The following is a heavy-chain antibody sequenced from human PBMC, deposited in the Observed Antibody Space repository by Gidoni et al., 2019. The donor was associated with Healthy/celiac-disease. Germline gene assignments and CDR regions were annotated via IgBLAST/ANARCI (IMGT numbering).Heavy chain of an antibody. D-gene: IGHD3-3*01. J-gene: IGHJ4*02. CDR2: IYYSGST. CDR3: ARTAGVVLRVLEWLFIDY. CDR1: GGSISSSSYY. Sequence: QLQLQESGPGLVKPSETLSLTCTVSGGSISSSSYYWGWIRQPPGKGLEWIGVIYYSGSTYYNPSLKSRVTISVDTSKNQYSLKLSSVTAANTAVYYGARTAGVVLRVLEWLFIDYWGQGTLVTVSS. V-gene: IGHV4-39*01.